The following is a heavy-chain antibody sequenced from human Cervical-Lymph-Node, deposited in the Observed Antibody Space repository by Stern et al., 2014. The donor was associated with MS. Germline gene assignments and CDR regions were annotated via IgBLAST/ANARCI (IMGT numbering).Heavy chain of an antibody. CDR1: GYTFTSFD. CDR3: ASCGGACSYHYYAMDV. D-gene: IGHD2-21*02. J-gene: IGHJ6*02. Sequence: VQLVESGAEVKKPGASVKVSCKASGYTFTSFDFNWVRQAPGQGLEWMGWMNPNSGDTGYAQKFQGRLPMTRNPSITTAYMELSSLSSEDTAVYYCASCGGACSYHYYAMDVWGQGTTVTVSS. CDR2: MNPNSGDT. V-gene: IGHV1-8*01.